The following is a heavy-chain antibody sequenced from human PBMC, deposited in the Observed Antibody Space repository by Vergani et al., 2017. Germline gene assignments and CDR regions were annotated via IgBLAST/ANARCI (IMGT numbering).Heavy chain of an antibody. V-gene: IGHV4-59*01. D-gene: IGHD3-9*01. CDR2: IYYSGST. Sequence: QVQLQESGPGLVKPSETLSLTCTVSGGSISSYYWSWIRQPPGKGLEWIGYIYYSGSTNYNPSLKSRVTISVDTSKNQFSLKLSSVTAADTAVYYCARAFYYDMLTSAGWFDPWGQGTLVTVSS. CDR3: ARAFYYDMLTSAGWFDP. CDR1: GGSISSYY. J-gene: IGHJ5*02.